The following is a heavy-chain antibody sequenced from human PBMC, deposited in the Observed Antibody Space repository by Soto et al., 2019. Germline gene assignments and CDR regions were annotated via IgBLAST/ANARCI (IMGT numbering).Heavy chain of an antibody. CDR1: GGSFSGYY. Sequence: QVQLQQWGAGLLKPSETLSLTCAVYGGSFSGYYWSWIRQPPGKGLEWIGEINHSGSTNYNPSLKRRVXXXVXXSKNQFSLKLSSVTAADTAVYYCARGGGWIDAFDIWGQGTMVTVSS. D-gene: IGHD5-12*01. CDR2: INHSGST. CDR3: ARGGGWIDAFDI. J-gene: IGHJ3*02. V-gene: IGHV4-34*01.